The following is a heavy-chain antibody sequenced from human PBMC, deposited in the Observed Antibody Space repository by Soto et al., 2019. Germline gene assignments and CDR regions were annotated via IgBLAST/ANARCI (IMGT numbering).Heavy chain of an antibody. D-gene: IGHD5-12*01. CDR1: GYTFTSYD. CDR3: ARSRPDDYGNPTWFDP. J-gene: IGHJ5*02. V-gene: IGHV1-69*13. Sequence: SVKVSCKASGYTFTSYDINWVRQATGQGLEWMGWMNPNSGTANYAQKFQGRVTITADESTSTAYMELSSLRSEDTAVYYCARSRPDDYGNPTWFDPWGQGVLVTVSS. CDR2: MNPNSGTA.